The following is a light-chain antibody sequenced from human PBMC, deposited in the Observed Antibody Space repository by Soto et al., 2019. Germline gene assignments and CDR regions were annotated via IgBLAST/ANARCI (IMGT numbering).Light chain of an antibody. J-gene: IGKJ4*01. CDR2: TAS. V-gene: IGKV1-9*01. Sequence: DIQLTQSPSFLSASVGDRVTITCRASQGISSYLAWYQQKPGKAPNLLIHTASTLQSGLPSRFSGSGSGTEFTLTISSLQPEDFATYYCQQYGSYPHTFGAGTKVEIK. CDR3: QQYGSYPHT. CDR1: QGISSY.